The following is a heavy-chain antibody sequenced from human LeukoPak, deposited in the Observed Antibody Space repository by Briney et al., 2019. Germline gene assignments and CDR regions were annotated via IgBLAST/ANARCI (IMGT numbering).Heavy chain of an antibody. CDR2: MHYDGSNE. D-gene: IGHD2-2*02. CDR1: GFTFSNYG. J-gene: IGHJ6*03. CDR3: AKVVVGCSSTSCYIGRDGYNWVTGGDYYYYMDV. V-gene: IGHV3-30*02. Sequence: PGGSLRLSCAASGFTFSNYGMHWVRQAPGKGLEWMAFMHYDGSNEYYADSVRGRFTISRDNSKNTLYLQMNSLRAEDTAVYYCAKVVVGCSSTSCYIGRDGYNWVTGGDYYYYMDVWGKGTTVTVSS.